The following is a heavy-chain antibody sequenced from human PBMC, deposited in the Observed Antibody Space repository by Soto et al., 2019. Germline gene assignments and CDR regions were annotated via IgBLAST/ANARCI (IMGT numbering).Heavy chain of an antibody. CDR3: ARDRGNIVVGPAAAWFDP. V-gene: IGHV1-69*08. J-gene: IGHJ5*02. CDR1: GGTFSSYT. CDR2: IIPILGIA. D-gene: IGHD2-2*01. Sequence: QVQLVQSGAEVKKPGSSVKVSCKASGGTFSSYTISWVRQAPGQGLEWMGRIIPILGIANYAQKFQGRVTITADKSTRTAYMELSSLRSEDTAVYYCARDRGNIVVGPAAAWFDPWGQGTLVTVSS.